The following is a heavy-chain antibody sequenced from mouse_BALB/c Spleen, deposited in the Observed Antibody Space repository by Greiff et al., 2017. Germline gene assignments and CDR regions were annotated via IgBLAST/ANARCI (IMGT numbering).Heavy chain of an antibody. CDR3: NAWGSSGGDFDY. CDR1: GFNIKDYY. Sequence: VQLQQSGAELVRSGASVKLSCTASGFNIKDYYMHWVKQRPEQGLEWIGWIDPENGDTEYAPKFQGKATMTADTSSNTAYLQLSSLTSEDTAVDYCNAWGSSGGDFDYWGQGTTRTVSS. D-gene: IGHD1-1*01. J-gene: IGHJ2*01. CDR2: IDPENGDT. V-gene: IGHV14-4*02.